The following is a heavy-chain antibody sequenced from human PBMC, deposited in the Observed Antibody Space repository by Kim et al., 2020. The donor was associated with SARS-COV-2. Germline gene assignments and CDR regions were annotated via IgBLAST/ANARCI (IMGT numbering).Heavy chain of an antibody. Sequence: SLKIRVTISVTTSKNQFSLKLSSVTAADTAVYYCARDGAYDSSGPGAFDIWGQGTMVTVSS. D-gene: IGHD3-22*01. J-gene: IGHJ3*02. V-gene: IGHV4-31*02. CDR3: ARDGAYDSSGPGAFDI.